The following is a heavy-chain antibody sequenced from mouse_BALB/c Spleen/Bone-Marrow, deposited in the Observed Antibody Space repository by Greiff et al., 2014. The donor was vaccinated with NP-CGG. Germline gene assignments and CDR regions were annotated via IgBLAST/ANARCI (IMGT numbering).Heavy chain of an antibody. CDR3: ASEFAY. CDR2: IWNIGTT. J-gene: IGHJ3*01. Sequence: VKLMESGPGLVQSSQSLSITCTVSGLSLTSYGVHWVRLSPGKGLEWLGVIWNIGTTDYNAAFISRLSITKDNSKSQVFFKMNSLKADDTAIYYGASEFAYWRQGTLITVSA. CDR1: GLSLTSYG. V-gene: IGHV2-4-1*01.